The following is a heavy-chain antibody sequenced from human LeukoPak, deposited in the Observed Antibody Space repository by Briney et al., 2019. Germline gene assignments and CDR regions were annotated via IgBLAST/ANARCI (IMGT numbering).Heavy chain of an antibody. CDR3: ALADYCDRSGWGDY. V-gene: IGHV1-2*06. CDR2: IKPNSGGT. CDR1: GYTSTGDK. Sequence: GAAVKVACKATGYTSTGDKMHMVRQALTQKIERMGRIKPNSGGTNYAQKFQGKVTMNRDTSISTAYMEVSRLRSDDTAVYCCALADYCDRSGWGDYWGQGTLVTVSS. D-gene: IGHD6-19*01. J-gene: IGHJ4*02.